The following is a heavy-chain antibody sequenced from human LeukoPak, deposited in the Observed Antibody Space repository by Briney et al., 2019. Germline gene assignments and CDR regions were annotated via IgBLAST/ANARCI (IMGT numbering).Heavy chain of an antibody. J-gene: IGHJ6*02. CDR3: ARGGTTAASLYYYYYYGIDV. CDR2: IYYSGST. CDR1: GGSISSYY. D-gene: IGHD4-11*01. Sequence: SETLSLTCTVSGGSISSYYWSWIRQPPGKGLEWIGYIYYSGSTNYNPSLKSRVTISVDTSKNQFSLKLSSVTAADTAVYYCARGGTTAASLYYYYYYGIDVWGQGTTVTVSS. V-gene: IGHV4-59*01.